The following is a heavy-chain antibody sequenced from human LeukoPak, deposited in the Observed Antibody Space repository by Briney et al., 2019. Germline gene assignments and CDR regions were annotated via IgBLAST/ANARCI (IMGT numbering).Heavy chain of an antibody. CDR1: GFTFSSYA. CDR2: ISGSGGST. Sequence: PGGSLRLSCAASGFTFSSYAMSWVRQAPGKGLEWVSAISGSGGSTYYADSVKGRFTISRDNSKNTLYLQMNGLRAEDTAVYYCAKDHSGSYYTWFDPWGQGTLVTVSS. D-gene: IGHD1-26*01. CDR3: AKDHSGSYYTWFDP. V-gene: IGHV3-23*01. J-gene: IGHJ5*02.